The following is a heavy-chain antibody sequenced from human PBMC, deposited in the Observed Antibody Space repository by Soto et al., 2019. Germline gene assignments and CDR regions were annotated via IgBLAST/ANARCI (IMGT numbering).Heavy chain of an antibody. D-gene: IGHD1-1*01. CDR2: INHSGST. CDR1: GGSFSRYY. V-gene: IGHV4-34*01. J-gene: IGHJ4*02. Sequence: SETLSLTCAVYGGSFSRYYWSWIRQPPGKGLEWIGEINHSGSTNYNPSLKSRVTISVDTSKNQFSLKLSSVTAADTAVYYCARGFGPTGTTRPFDYWGQRTLVTVSA. CDR3: ARGFGPTGTTRPFDY.